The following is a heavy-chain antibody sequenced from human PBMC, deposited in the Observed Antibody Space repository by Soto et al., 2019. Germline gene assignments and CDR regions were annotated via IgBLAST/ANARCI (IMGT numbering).Heavy chain of an antibody. CDR1: GYTFTSYG. J-gene: IGHJ5*02. Sequence: ASVKVSCKASGYTFTSYGISWVRQAPGQGLEWMGWISAYNGNTNYAQKLQGRVTMTTDTSTSTAYMELRSLRSDDTAVYYCARDSTGAGYCSGGSCYQVDNWFDPWGQGTLVTVSS. CDR2: ISAYNGNT. V-gene: IGHV1-18*01. CDR3: ARDSTGAGYCSGGSCYQVDNWFDP. D-gene: IGHD2-15*01.